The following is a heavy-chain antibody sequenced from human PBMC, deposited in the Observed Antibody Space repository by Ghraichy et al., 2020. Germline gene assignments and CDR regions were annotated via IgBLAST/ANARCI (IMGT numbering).Heavy chain of an antibody. CDR1: GFTFSSYS. Sequence: GESLNISCAASGFTFSSYSMNWVRQAPGKGLEWVSFISSSSSSYIYYADSVKGRFTISRDNAKNSLYLQMNSLRAEDTAVYHCARVQTGYYYYMDVWGKGTTVTVSS. CDR2: ISSSSSSYI. J-gene: IGHJ6*03. CDR3: ARVQTGYYYYMDV. V-gene: IGHV3-21*01. D-gene: IGHD1-1*01.